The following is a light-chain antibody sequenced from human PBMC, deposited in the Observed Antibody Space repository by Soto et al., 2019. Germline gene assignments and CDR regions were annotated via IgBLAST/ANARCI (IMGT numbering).Light chain of an antibody. CDR2: DAS. Sequence: DIQMTQSPSSLSASVGDRVTITCPASQDISNYLNWYQQKPGKAPKLLIYDASNLETGVPSRFIGSGSGTDFTFTISSLQHEDIATYYCQQYDNRPPWTFGQGTKVEIK. V-gene: IGKV1-33*01. CDR3: QQYDNRPPWT. CDR1: QDISNY. J-gene: IGKJ1*01.